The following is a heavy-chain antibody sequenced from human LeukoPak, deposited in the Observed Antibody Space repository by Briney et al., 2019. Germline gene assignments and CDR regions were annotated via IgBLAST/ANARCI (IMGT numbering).Heavy chain of an antibody. D-gene: IGHD3-22*01. CDR2: IKQDGSEK. V-gene: IGHV3-7*01. CDR3: ARDNYDSSGPYYFDY. Sequence: GGSLRLSCAASGFTFSSYWMSWVRQAPGKGLEWVAHIKQDGSEKYYVDSVKGRFTISRDNARNSLYLQMNSLRAEDTAVYYCARDNYDSSGPYYFDYWGQGTLVTVSS. J-gene: IGHJ4*02. CDR1: GFTFSSYW.